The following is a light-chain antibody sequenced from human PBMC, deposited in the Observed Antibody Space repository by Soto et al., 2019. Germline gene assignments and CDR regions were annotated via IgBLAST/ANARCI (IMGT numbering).Light chain of an antibody. V-gene: IGLV2-14*01. CDR1: SSDVGGYNY. CDR2: DVS. CDR3: CSYTSSSTFA. J-gene: IGLJ1*01. Sequence: QSELNRPASVSGSPGQSITISCTGTSSDVGGYNYVSWYQQHPGKAPKLMIYDVSNRPSGVSNRFSGSESGNTASLTISGLQAEDEADYYCCSYTSSSTFAFGRVTKFTVL.